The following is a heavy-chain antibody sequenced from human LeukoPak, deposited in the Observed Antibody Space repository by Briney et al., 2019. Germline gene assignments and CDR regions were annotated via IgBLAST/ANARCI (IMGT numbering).Heavy chain of an antibody. J-gene: IGHJ4*02. CDR2: IKSKTDGGTT. V-gene: IGHV3-15*01. D-gene: IGHD6-19*01. Sequence: GGSLRLSCAASGFTFSNAWMSWVRQAPGKGLEWVGRIKSKTDGGTTDYAAPVKGRFTISRDDSKNTLYLQMNSLKTEDTAVYYCTTWYSSGWYRPGVLSTTTDYWGQGTLVTVSS. CDR3: TTWYSSGWYRPGVLSTTTDY. CDR1: GFTFSNAW.